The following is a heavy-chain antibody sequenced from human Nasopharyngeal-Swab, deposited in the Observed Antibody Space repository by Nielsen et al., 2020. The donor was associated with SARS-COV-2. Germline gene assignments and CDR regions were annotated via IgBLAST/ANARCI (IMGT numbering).Heavy chain of an antibody. CDR1: GASVTSDSFS. CDR2: IFHTGNT. J-gene: IGHJ6*02. D-gene: IGHD3-10*01. Sequence: GSLRLSCTVSGASVTSDSFSWTWIRQPPGKGLESIGYIFHTGNTNYNPSLKSRVTISVDTSKKQFSLKLSSVTAADTAVYYCARDVTMVRGVIGDYYGMDVWGQGTTVTVSS. V-gene: IGHV4-61*01. CDR3: ARDVTMVRGVIGDYYGMDV.